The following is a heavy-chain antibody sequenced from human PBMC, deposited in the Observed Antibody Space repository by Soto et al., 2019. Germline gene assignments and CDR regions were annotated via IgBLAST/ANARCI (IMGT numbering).Heavy chain of an antibody. Sequence: GGSLRLSCAASGFTFSNYAMSWVRQAPGKGLEWVSAIKAGGVDTYYADSVKGRFTISRDNSKNTLYLQMNSLTVEDTAMYYCKRDVVASSPPGADYWGQGTLVTVSS. J-gene: IGHJ4*02. V-gene: IGHV3-23*01. CDR1: GFTFSNYA. D-gene: IGHD5-12*01. CDR2: IKAGGVDT. CDR3: KRDVVASSPPGADY.